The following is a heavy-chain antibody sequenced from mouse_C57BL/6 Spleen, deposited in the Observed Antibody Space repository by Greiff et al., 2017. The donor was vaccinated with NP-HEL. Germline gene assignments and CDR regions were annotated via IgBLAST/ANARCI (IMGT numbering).Heavy chain of an antibody. D-gene: IGHD1-1*01. CDR2: INPNNGGT. Sequence: EVQLQQSGPELVKPGASVKMSCKASGYTFTDYNMHWVKQSHGKSLEWIGYINPNNGGTSYNQKFKGKATLTVNKSSSTAYMELRSLTSEDSAVYYCARSRFTTVVATDYWGQGTTLTVSS. V-gene: IGHV1-22*01. CDR1: GYTFTDYN. J-gene: IGHJ2*01. CDR3: ARSRFTTVVATDY.